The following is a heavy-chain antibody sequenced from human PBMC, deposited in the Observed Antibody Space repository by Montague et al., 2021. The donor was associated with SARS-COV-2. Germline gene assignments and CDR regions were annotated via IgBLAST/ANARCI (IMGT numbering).Heavy chain of an antibody. CDR3: ARHSVSEDGTFFRSYFDP. V-gene: IGHV4-59*08. CDR1: GGTVRDYY. D-gene: IGHD1-1*01. CDR2: ILYIGYT. Sequence: SETLSLTCTVSGGTVRDYYWNWIHQTPGKGLEWIGYILYIGYTKYNPSLESRVTLSVDTPGNQFFLSLRSVTASDAATYFCARHSVSEDGTFFRSYFDPWGQGAQVIVSS. J-gene: IGHJ5*02.